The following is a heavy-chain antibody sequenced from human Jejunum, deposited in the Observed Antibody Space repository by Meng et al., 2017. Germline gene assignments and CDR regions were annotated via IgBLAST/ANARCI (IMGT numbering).Heavy chain of an antibody. Sequence: LKESGLTLVQPTQTLTVTCSFSVFLVSSSGVGVSWLCESRGKALECVAVIYWDDDKRYNTSMKNRIKSNKDTSKNQVIIKMTNMDIVDTATYYCAYRLAYRNNDNVGWFDPWGQGTLVIVSS. CDR3: AYRLAYRNNDNVGWFDP. D-gene: IGHD3-16*01. CDR1: VFLVSSSGVG. CDR2: IYWDDDK. V-gene: IGHV2-5*02. J-gene: IGHJ5*02.